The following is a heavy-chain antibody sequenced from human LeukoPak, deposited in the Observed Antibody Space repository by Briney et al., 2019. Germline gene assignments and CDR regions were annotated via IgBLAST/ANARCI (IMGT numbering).Heavy chain of an antibody. CDR2: ISSNGGST. J-gene: IGHJ4*02. CDR1: GFTFSVSV. CDR3: ASDLSGGGLDY. Sequence: PGGSLRLSCAASGFTFSVSVTHWVRQAPGKGLEYVSVISSNGGSTSYANSVKGRFTISRDNSKNTLYLQMGSLRAEDMAVYYCASDLSGGGLDYWGQGTLVTVSS. V-gene: IGHV3-64*01. D-gene: IGHD3-10*01.